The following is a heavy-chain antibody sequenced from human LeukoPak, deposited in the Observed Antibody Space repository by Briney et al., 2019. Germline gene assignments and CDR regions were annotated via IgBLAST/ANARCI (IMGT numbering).Heavy chain of an antibody. D-gene: IGHD3-10*01. CDR3: AKDYYTD. V-gene: IGHV3-7*03. CDR2: IKADGGEK. CDR1: GFTFSTYW. Sequence: GGSLRLSCAASGFTFSTYWMNWFRQTPGKGLEWVAKIKADGGEKDHVASVKGRFTISRDNAKNSLYLQMNSLRAEDTALYYCAKDYYTDWGQGTLVTVSS. J-gene: IGHJ4*02.